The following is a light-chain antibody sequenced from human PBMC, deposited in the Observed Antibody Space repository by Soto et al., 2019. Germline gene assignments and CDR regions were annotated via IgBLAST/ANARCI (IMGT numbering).Light chain of an antibody. CDR2: GAS. Sequence: EIVMTQSPATLSVSPGERVTLSCRVSQSVSSNLAWYQQKPGQAPRLLIYGASTRATAIPGRFSGSGSGTEFTLTISSLQSEDFAVYYCQQYNNWLGTFGQGTKVEIK. V-gene: IGKV3-15*01. J-gene: IGKJ1*01. CDR3: QQYNNWLGT. CDR1: QSVSSN.